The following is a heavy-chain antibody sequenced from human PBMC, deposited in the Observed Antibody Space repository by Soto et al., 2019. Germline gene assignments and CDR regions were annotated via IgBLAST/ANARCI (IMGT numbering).Heavy chain of an antibody. CDR2: IYHSGST. CDR3: ARGYFIEAAGTSHCFDP. CDR1: GGSISSSNW. V-gene: IGHV4-4*02. D-gene: IGHD6-13*01. J-gene: IGHJ5*02. Sequence: KASETLSLTCAVSGGSISSSNWWSWVRQPPGRGLEWIGEIYHSGSTNYNPSLKSRVTISVDKSKNQFSLKLSSVTAADTAVYYCARGYFIEAAGTSHCFDPWGQGTLVTVSS.